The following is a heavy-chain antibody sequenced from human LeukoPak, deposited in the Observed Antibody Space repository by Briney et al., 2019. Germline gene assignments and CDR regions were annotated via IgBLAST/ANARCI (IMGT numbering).Heavy chain of an antibody. Sequence: SGPTLVNPTQTLTLTCTFSGFSFTTSQVGVGWIRQPPGKALEWLGVIYWDDDKRYSPSLRNRLAITKDTSKNQVVLTMTNMDPADTATYYCVHRTSVTAVDHWGQGTLVTVSS. CDR2: IYWDDDK. V-gene: IGHV2-5*02. D-gene: IGHD4-17*01. CDR1: GFSFTTSQVG. CDR3: VHRTSVTAVDH. J-gene: IGHJ4*02.